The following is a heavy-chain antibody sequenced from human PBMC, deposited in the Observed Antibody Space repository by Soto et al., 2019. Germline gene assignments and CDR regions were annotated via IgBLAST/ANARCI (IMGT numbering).Heavy chain of an antibody. V-gene: IGHV1-46*01. CDR2: IKCSGGET. J-gene: IGHJ5*02. D-gene: IGHD2-21*02. Sequence: QVQLVQSGAEVKKPGASVKVSCKTSGYTFTNYYMHWVRQAPGQGLEWMGIIKCSGGETTYAQRFRGRVTMPSDTSTSTVYMEVSSLRSEDTAVYYCARGGDVVLVPAPLDHWGQGTLVTVSS. CDR1: GYTFTNYY. CDR3: ARGGDVVLVPAPLDH.